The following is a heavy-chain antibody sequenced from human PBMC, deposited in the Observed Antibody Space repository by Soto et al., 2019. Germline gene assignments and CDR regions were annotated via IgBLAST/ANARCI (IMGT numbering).Heavy chain of an antibody. D-gene: IGHD2-2*01. CDR1: GLTVSTNY. CDR2: IYRGGNT. V-gene: IGHV3-53*01. CDR3: ASVGYCSTTTCPPA. J-gene: IGHJ4*02. Sequence: LRLSCAASGLTVSTNYMTWVRQAPGKGLEWVSVIYRGGNTYHADSVQGRFSISRDNSKNTVDLQMNNLRAKDTAMYYCASVGYCSTTTCPPAWGQGTLVTVSS.